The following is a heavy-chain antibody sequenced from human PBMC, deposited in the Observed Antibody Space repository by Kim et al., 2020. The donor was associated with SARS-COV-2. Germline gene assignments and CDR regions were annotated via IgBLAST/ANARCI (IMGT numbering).Heavy chain of an antibody. CDR2: IDAVRGGGAT. Sequence: GGSLRLSCAASGFTFRTYSMNWVRQAPGKGLAWVASIDAVRGGGATYYADSVTGRFTISRDDSRNSLYLQMNSLRAEDTAIYYCAKDLYFPGGPSRGIDSWGQGTLVTVSS. J-gene: IGHJ4*02. CDR3: AKDLYFPGGPSRGIDS. V-gene: IGHV3-23*01. CDR1: GFTFRTYS. D-gene: IGHD3-9*01.